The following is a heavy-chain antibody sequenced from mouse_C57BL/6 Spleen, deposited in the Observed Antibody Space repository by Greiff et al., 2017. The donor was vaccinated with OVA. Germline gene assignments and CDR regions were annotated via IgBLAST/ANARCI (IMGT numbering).Heavy chain of an antibody. Sequence: QVQLQQPGAELVKPGASVKLSCKASGYTFTSYWMHWVKQRPGQGLEWIGMIHPNSGSTNYNEKFKSKATLTVDKSSSTAYMQLSSLTSEDSAVYYCAALYDGYYDAMDYWGQGTSVTVSS. D-gene: IGHD2-3*01. V-gene: IGHV1-64*01. J-gene: IGHJ4*01. CDR2: IHPNSGST. CDR3: AALYDGYYDAMDY. CDR1: GYTFTSYW.